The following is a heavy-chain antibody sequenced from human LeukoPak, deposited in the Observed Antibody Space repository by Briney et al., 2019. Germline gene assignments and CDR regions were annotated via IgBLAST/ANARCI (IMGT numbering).Heavy chain of an antibody. D-gene: IGHD2-2*01. V-gene: IGHV1-24*01. CDR2: FDPEDGET. CDR3: AAYTLGYCSSTSCSPTY. CDR1: GYTLTELS. J-gene: IGHJ4*02. Sequence: ASVKVSCKVSGYTLTELSMHWVRQAPGKGLEWMGGFDPEDGETIYAQKFQGRVTMTEDTSTDTAYMELSSLRSEDTAVYYCAAYTLGYCSSTSCSPTYWGQGALVTVSS.